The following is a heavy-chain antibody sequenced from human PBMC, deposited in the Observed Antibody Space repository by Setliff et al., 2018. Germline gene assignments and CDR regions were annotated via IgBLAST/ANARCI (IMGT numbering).Heavy chain of an antibody. Sequence: SETLSLTCAVYGGSFSEYYWSWIRQSPGKGLEWIGEINHSGNTNYSPSLKSRVTISVDTSKNQFSLKVHSVTAADTAVYYCARAPNRTGTMVRGVSRAFDIWSQGTLVTVSS. V-gene: IGHV4-34*01. D-gene: IGHD3-10*01. CDR1: GGSFSEYY. J-gene: IGHJ3*02. CDR2: INHSGNT. CDR3: ARAPNRTGTMVRGVSRAFDI.